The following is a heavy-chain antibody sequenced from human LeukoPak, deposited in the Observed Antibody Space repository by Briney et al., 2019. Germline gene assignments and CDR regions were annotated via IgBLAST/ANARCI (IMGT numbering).Heavy chain of an antibody. Sequence: ASVKVSCKASGYTFTSYGISWVRQAPGQGLEWMGWISAYNGNTNYAQKLQGRVTMTTDTSTSTAYMELRSLRSDDTAVYYCARPGGSCYPDGCYYYYGMDIWGQGTTVTVSS. CDR1: GYTFTSYG. CDR3: ARPGGSCYPDGCYYYYGMDI. D-gene: IGHD2-15*01. J-gene: IGHJ6*02. CDR2: ISAYNGNT. V-gene: IGHV1-18*01.